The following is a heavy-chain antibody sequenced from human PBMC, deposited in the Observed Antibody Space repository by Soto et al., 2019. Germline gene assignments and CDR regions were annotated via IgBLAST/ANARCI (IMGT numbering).Heavy chain of an antibody. J-gene: IGHJ4*02. D-gene: IGHD6-19*01. CDR2: ISGSGGST. CDR1: GFTFSSYA. CDR3: AKAPMIAVAGTSYLLSFAY. V-gene: IGHV3-23*01. Sequence: PGGALRLSCAASGFTFSSYAMSWVRQAPGKGLEWVSAISGSGGSTYYADSVKGRFTISRDNSKNTLYLQMNSLRAEDTAVYYCAKAPMIAVAGTSYLLSFAYWGQGTLVTVSS.